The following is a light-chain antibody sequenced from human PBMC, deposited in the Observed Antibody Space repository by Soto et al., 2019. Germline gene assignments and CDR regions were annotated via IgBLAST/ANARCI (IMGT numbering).Light chain of an antibody. CDR3: QVWDSSGDVV. CDR2: DNS. V-gene: IGLV3-21*02. J-gene: IGLJ3*02. Sequence: SYELTQAPSVSVAPGQTARITCGGDNIGIKSVQWYQQQPGQAPVMVVYDNSDRPSGIPERISGSNSGSSATPTISRVEDGDEADYYCQVWDSSGDVVFGGGTKLTVL. CDR1: NIGIKS.